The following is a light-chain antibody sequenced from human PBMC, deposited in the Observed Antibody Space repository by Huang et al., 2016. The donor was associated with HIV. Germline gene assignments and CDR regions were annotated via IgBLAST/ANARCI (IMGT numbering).Light chain of an antibody. Sequence: EIVLTQSPATLSLSPGERATLSCRASQSVTNYLAWYQNRPGKAPRLLSYDASTRSTGIPGRFSGSVSGTDFTLTISSLEPEDFAVYYCQQRRNWLTFGGGTKVEIK. CDR3: QQRRNWLT. V-gene: IGKV3-11*01. CDR1: QSVTNY. J-gene: IGKJ4*01. CDR2: DAS.